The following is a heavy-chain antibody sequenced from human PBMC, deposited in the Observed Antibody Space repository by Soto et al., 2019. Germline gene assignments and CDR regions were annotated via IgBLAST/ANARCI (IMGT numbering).Heavy chain of an antibody. D-gene: IGHD2-21*01. CDR1: GYTFTSYD. CDR2: IILSKSNT. V-gene: IGHV1-8*01. Sequence: GASVKVSCKASGYTFTSYDINWVRQATGQGLEWMGWIILSKSNTDYAQKFQDRVTITRNTSISTVYMEMSSLTSADTAVYYCAADTLQMAVWGQGTLVTVSS. J-gene: IGHJ4*02. CDR3: AADTLQMAV.